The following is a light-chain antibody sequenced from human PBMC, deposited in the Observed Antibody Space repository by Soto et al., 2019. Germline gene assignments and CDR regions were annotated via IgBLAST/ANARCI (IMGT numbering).Light chain of an antibody. CDR2: DVS. V-gene: IGLV2-14*01. J-gene: IGLJ1*01. CDR3: SSYTSSSTL. Sequence: QSALTQPASVSGSPGQSITISCTGTSSDVGDYNYVSWYQQHPGKAPKLMLYDVSNRPSGISNRFSGSKSGNTASLTISGLQPEDEADYYCSSYTSSSTLFGTGTKVTVL. CDR1: SSDVGDYNY.